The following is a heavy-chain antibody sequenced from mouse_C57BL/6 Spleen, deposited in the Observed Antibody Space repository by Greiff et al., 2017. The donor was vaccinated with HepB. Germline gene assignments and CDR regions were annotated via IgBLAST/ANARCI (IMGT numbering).Heavy chain of an antibody. D-gene: IGHD1-1*01. V-gene: IGHV1-52*01. Sequence: QVQLQQPGAELVRPGSSVKLSCKASGYTFTSYWMHWVKQRPIQGLEWIGNIDPSDSDTHYNQKFKDKATLTVDKSSSTAYMQLSSLTSEDSAVYYCARSTTVVYWYFDVWGTGTTVTVSS. CDR2: IDPSDSDT. CDR3: ARSTTVVYWYFDV. CDR1: GYTFTSYW. J-gene: IGHJ1*03.